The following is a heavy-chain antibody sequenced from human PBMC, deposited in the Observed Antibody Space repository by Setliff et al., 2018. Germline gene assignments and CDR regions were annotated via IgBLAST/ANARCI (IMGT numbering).Heavy chain of an antibody. CDR1: GDSISSYY. CDR3: ARLPGYCNGGNCYGYYTFDI. J-gene: IGHJ3*02. CDR2: IYSSGST. Sequence: SETLSLTCTVSGDSISSYYWSWIRQPAGKGLEWIGRIYSSGSTNFNPSLKSRVTMSMDTSKNQFSLKLSSVTAADTAVYYCARLPGYCNGGNCYGYYTFDIWGQGTMVTVSS. D-gene: IGHD2-15*01. V-gene: IGHV4-4*07.